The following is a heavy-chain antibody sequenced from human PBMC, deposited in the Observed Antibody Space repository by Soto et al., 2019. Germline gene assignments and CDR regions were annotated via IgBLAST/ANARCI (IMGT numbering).Heavy chain of an antibody. J-gene: IGHJ4*02. V-gene: IGHV4-61*01. D-gene: IGHD3-22*01. Sequence: QVQLQESGPGLVKPSETLSLTCTASGGSVSSGNFYWNWIRQPPGKPLEWIGYIYYNGNTNYDPSLKGRVTRSMDTSKNQFSLKLNSVTAADTAVYYCARRTVITGLNDYWGQGTLGTVSS. CDR1: GGSVSSGNFY. CDR2: IYYNGNT. CDR3: ARRTVITGLNDY.